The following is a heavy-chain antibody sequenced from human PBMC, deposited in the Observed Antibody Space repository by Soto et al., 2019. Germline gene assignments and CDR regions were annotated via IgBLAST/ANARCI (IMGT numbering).Heavy chain of an antibody. V-gene: IGHV3-64D*06. Sequence: LRLSCSASGFTFSSYAMHWVRQAPGKGLEYVSAISSNGGSTYYADSVKGRFTISRDNSKNTLYLQVSSPRAEDTAVYYCVKDQAVSSWFDYWGQGTLVTVSS. CDR3: VKDQAVSSWFDY. CDR1: GFTFSSYA. CDR2: ISSNGGST. D-gene: IGHD6-13*01. J-gene: IGHJ4*02.